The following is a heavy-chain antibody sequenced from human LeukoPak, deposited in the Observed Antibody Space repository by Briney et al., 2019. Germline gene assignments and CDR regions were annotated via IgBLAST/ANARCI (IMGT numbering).Heavy chain of an antibody. CDR2: IYYSGST. V-gene: IGHV4-39*01. CDR3: ARQVGCSGGSCHWYFDL. D-gene: IGHD2-15*01. CDR1: GGSISSSSHY. J-gene: IGHJ2*01. Sequence: PSETLSLTCTVSGGSISSSSHYWGWIRQPPGKGLEWIGSIYYSGSTYYNPSLKSRVTISVDTSKNQFSLKLSSVTAADTAVYYCARQVGCSGGSCHWYFDLWGRGTLVTVSS.